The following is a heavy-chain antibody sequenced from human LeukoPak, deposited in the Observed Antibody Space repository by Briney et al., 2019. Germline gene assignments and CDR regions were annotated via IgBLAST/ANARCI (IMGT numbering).Heavy chain of an antibody. Sequence: SETLSLTCTVSGGSVSSGSYYWSWIRQPPGKGLEWIGYIYYSGSTNYNPSLKSRVTISVDTPKNQFSLKLSSVTAADTAVYYCARDDFYGGKSYWGQGTLVTVSS. D-gene: IGHD4-23*01. CDR1: GGSVSSGSYY. CDR3: ARDDFYGGKSY. J-gene: IGHJ4*02. V-gene: IGHV4-61*01. CDR2: IYYSGST.